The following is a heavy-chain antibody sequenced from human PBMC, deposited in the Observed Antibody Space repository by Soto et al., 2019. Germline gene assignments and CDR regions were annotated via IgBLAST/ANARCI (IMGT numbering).Heavy chain of an antibody. CDR3: AKDQGSSWYEIDY. CDR1: GFTFSNYA. D-gene: IGHD6-13*01. Sequence: EVQLLESGGGLVQPGGSLRLSCAASGFTFSNYAVTWVRQAPGKGLKWVSTIRGSGGSTYYADSVKGRFTISRDNSKNTLYLQMNRLRAEDTAVYYCAKDQGSSWYEIDYWGQGTLVTVSS. J-gene: IGHJ4*02. CDR2: IRGSGGST. V-gene: IGHV3-23*01.